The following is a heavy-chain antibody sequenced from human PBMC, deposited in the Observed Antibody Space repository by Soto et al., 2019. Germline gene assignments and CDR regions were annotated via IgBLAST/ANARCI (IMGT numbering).Heavy chain of an antibody. V-gene: IGHV3-15*07. Sequence: EVQLVESGGGLVKPGGSLRLSCAASGFTFSNAWMNWVRQAPGKGLEWVGRIKSKTDGGTTDYAAPVKGRVTISRDDSKNTLYLQMNSLKTEDTAVYYCTTDYGSGPVGNYYDYYGMDVWGQGTTVTVSS. J-gene: IGHJ6*02. CDR1: GFTFSNAW. D-gene: IGHD3-10*01. CDR2: IKSKTDGGTT. CDR3: TTDYGSGPVGNYYDYYGMDV.